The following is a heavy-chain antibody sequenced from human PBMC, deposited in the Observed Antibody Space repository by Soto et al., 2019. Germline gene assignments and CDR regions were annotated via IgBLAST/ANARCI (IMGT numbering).Heavy chain of an antibody. V-gene: IGHV2-5*01. Sequence: QIALKESGPTLVKPTQTLTLTCTFSGVSLSTFGVGVGWIRQPPGKALEWLALIYWNDDMRYRPSLKSRLTITKDTSTDQVVLSMTHVHPEDTATYYCAHILSPPLSGPSGSFFDYWGQGTLVTVSS. CDR2: IYWNDDM. J-gene: IGHJ4*02. CDR1: GVSLSTFGVG. D-gene: IGHD6-19*01. CDR3: AHILSPPLSGPSGSFFDY.